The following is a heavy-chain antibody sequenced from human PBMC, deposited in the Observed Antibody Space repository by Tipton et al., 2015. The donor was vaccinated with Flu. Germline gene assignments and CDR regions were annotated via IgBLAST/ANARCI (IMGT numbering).Heavy chain of an antibody. D-gene: IGHD1-26*01. CDR1: GGSISTSY. CDR3: ARYGTYDGSRYFQH. Sequence: LRLSCTVSGGSISTSYWSCIRQPAGKGLEWIGRISTSGSTNYNASLESRVTLSQDASKNHISLRLTSATAADTAVYYCARYGTYDGSRYFQHWGQGTLGTGS. CDR2: ISTSGST. V-gene: IGHV4-4*07. J-gene: IGHJ1*01.